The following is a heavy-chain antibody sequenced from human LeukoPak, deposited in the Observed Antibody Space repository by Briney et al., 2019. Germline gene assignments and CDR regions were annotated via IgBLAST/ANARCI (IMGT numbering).Heavy chain of an antibody. J-gene: IGHJ4*02. CDR1: GFTFSSYA. CDR3: AKDRGYYDSSGYFDY. V-gene: IGHV3-23*01. D-gene: IGHD3-22*01. Sequence: GGSLRLSCAASGFTFSSYAMSWVRQAPGKGLEWVSAISGSGGSTYYADSVKGRFTISRDNSKNTLYPQMNSLRAEDTAVYYCAKDRGYYDSSGYFDYWGQGTLVTVSS. CDR2: ISGSGGST.